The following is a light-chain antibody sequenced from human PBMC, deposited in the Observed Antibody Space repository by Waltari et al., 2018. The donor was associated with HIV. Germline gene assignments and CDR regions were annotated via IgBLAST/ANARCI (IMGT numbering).Light chain of an antibody. CDR2: QDS. V-gene: IGLV3-1*01. CDR1: KLGCNY. CDR3: QAWDSFTGV. J-gene: IGLJ3*02. Sequence: SFELTQPPSVSVSPGQTASITCSGHKLGCNYASWYQQKPGQSPVLVIYQDSKRPSGIPERFSGSSSGNTVTLTIGETQALDEADYYCQAWDSFTGVFGGGTRLTVL.